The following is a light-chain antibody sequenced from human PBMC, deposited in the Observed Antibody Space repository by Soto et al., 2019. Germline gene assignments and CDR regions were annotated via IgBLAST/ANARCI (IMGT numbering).Light chain of an antibody. CDR3: QQYGCPPWT. Sequence: ENVCKQSPATLSLSPGDTATLSCRASQSISRYLAWYQQKPGQAPRLLIYAASRRATGIPDRFSGSGSGTDFTLTISRLEPEDFAVYYCQQYGCPPWTFGQGTKVDNK. J-gene: IGKJ1*01. CDR1: QSISRY. CDR2: AAS. V-gene: IGKV3-20*01.